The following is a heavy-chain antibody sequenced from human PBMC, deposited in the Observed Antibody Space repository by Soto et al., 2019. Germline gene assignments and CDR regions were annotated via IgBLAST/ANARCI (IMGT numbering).Heavy chain of an antibody. CDR1: GGTFSSYT. D-gene: IGHD3-10*01. CDR3: AREEYYYGAGAFFDY. J-gene: IGHJ4*02. CDR2: IIPILGIA. V-gene: IGHV1-69*08. Sequence: QVQLVQSGAEVKKPGSSVKVSCKASGGTFSSYTISWVRQAPGQGLEWMGRIIPILGIANYAQKFQGRVTITADKSTSTDYMELSSLRSGDTAVYYCAREEYYYGAGAFFDYWGQGTLVTVSS.